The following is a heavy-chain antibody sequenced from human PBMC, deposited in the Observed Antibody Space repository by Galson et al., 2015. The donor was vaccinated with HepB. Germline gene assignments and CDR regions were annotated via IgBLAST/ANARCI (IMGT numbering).Heavy chain of an antibody. D-gene: IGHD5-18*01. CDR3: ARDRGEWIQLWLQWGLFDS. CDR2: ISHDGSDK. J-gene: IGHJ4*02. Sequence: LRLSCAASGSSFSRYAMHWVRQAPGKGLEWVAIISHDGSDKDYADSVKGRFTISRDNSKTTLYLQMNSLRADDTAVYYRARDRGEWIQLWLQWGLFDSWGQGTLVTVSS. V-gene: IGHV3-30*04. CDR1: GSSFSRYA.